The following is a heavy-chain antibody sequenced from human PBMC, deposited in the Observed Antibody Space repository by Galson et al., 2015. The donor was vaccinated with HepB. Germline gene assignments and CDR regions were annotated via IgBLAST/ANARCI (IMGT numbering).Heavy chain of an antibody. CDR1: GFTFSSYS. D-gene: IGHD6-13*01. V-gene: IGHV3-21*01. CDR3: ARATQLVQGGGDY. Sequence: SLRLSCAASGFTFSSYSMNWVRQAPGKGLEWVSSISSSSSYIYYADSVKGRFTISRDNAKNSLYLQMNSLRAEDTAVYYCARATQLVQGGGDYWVQGTLVTVSS. CDR2: ISSSSSYI. J-gene: IGHJ4*02.